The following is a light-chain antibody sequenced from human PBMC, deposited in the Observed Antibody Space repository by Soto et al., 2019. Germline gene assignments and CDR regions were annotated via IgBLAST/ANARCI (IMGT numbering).Light chain of an antibody. V-gene: IGLV1-40*01. J-gene: IGLJ2*01. CDR3: QSYDSSLSGVV. Sequence: QSVLTQPPSVSGAPGQRVTISCTGSSPNIGAGYDVHWYQQLPGTAPKPLIYGNSNRPSGVPDRFSGSKSGTSASLAITGLQAEDEADYYCQSYDSSLSGVVFGGGTQLTVL. CDR2: GNS. CDR1: SPNIGAGYD.